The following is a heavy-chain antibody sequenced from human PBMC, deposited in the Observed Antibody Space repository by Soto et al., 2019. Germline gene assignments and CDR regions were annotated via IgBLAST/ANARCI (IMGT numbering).Heavy chain of an antibody. D-gene: IGHD4-17*01. CDR2: IYYSGST. CDR3: ARSGGGTYGDYVGWFDP. V-gene: IGHV4-39*01. J-gene: IGHJ5*02. Sequence: ASETLSLTCTVSGGSISSSSYYWGWIRQPPGKGLEWIGSIYYSGSTYYNPSLKSRVTISVDTSKNQFSLKLSSVTAADTAVYYCARSGGGTYGDYVGWFDPWGQGTLVTVSS. CDR1: GGSISSSSYY.